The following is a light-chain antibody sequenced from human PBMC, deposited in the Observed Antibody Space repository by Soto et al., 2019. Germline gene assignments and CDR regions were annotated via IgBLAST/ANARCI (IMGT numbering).Light chain of an antibody. Sequence: EFVLTQSPGTLSLSPGERATLSCRASQTVRNNYLAWYQQKPGQAPRLLIYGASTRGTGIPDRFSGSRSGTDFTLTISRLEPEDFAVYFCQQYGSSPKTFGQGTKVDIK. CDR3: QQYGSSPKT. J-gene: IGKJ1*01. CDR2: GAS. V-gene: IGKV3-20*01. CDR1: QTVRNNY.